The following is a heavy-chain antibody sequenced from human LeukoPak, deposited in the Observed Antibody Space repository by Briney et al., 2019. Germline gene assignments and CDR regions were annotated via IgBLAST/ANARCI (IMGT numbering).Heavy chain of an antibody. CDR1: GFTFSIYG. J-gene: IGHJ6*02. D-gene: IGHD1-26*01. V-gene: IGHV3-33*01. CDR2: IWNDGSNK. CDR3: ARALYSGSFYGMDV. Sequence: PRGSLRLSCAASGFTFSIYGMHWVRQAPGKGLEWVAVIWNDGSNKYYADSVKGRFTISRDNSKNTLYLQMNSLRAEDTAVYYCARALYSGSFYGMDVWGQGTTVTVSS.